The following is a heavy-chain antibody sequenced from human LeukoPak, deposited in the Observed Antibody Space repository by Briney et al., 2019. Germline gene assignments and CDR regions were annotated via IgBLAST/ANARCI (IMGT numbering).Heavy chain of an antibody. CDR2: IYPGDSDT. CDR1: GYRFTSYW. Sequence: GASLQISCTGSGYRFTSYWIGWGRRMPGKGLGWRGIIYPGDSDTRYSPSFQGQVTISADSSISTAYLQWSSLKASDTAMYYCARRYGDERAFGYWGQGTLVTVSS. D-gene: IGHD4-17*01. CDR3: ARRYGDERAFGY. J-gene: IGHJ4*02. V-gene: IGHV5-51*01.